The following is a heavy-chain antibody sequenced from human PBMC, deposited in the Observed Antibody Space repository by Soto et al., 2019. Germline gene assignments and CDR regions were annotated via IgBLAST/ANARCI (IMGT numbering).Heavy chain of an antibody. CDR2: ISYDGNEK. Sequence: QVQLVESGGGVVQPGRSLRLSCAASGFTFSYYAMHWVRQAPGKGLEWVAVISYDGNEKYYADSVRGRFTISRDNSKNTLNLQMNSLRADDTAVYYCAKGLGELSPESYDYWGQGILITVSS. J-gene: IGHJ4*02. CDR1: GFTFSYYA. D-gene: IGHD3-16*02. CDR3: AKGLGELSPESYDY. V-gene: IGHV3-30*18.